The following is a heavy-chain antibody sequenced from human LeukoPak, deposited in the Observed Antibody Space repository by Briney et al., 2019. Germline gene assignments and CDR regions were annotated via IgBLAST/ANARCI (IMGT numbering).Heavy chain of an antibody. CDR2: IIPIFGTA. CDR3: ARDRYCTNGVCYRGFNDY. Sequence: SVKVSCTASGGTFSSYAISWVRQAPGQGLEWMGGIIPIFGTANYAQKSQGRVTMTADESTSTAYMELSSLRSKDTAVYYCARDRYCTNGVCYRGFNDYWGQGTLVTVSS. CDR1: GGTFSSYA. D-gene: IGHD2-8*01. J-gene: IGHJ4*02. V-gene: IGHV1-69*13.